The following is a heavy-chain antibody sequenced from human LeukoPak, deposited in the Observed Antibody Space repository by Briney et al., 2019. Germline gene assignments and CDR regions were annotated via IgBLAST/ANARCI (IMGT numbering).Heavy chain of an antibody. J-gene: IGHJ4*02. D-gene: IGHD5-18*01. CDR2: IIPIFGTA. CDR1: GGTFSSYA. CDR3: ARAWRGYSYGFPFDY. V-gene: IGHV1-69*05. Sequence: SVKVSCKASGGTFSSYAISWVRQAPGQGLEWMGGIIPIFGTANYAQKIQGRVTITTDESTSTAYMELSSLRSEDTAVYYCARAWRGYSYGFPFDYWGQGTLVTVSS.